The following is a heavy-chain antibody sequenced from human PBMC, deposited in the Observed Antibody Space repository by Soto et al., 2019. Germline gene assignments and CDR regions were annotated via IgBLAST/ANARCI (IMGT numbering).Heavy chain of an antibody. CDR3: ARSGRSLLDY. CDR1: GASISGSDHY. Sequence: QVQLQESGPGLVKASQTLSLTCTVSGASISGSDHYWSWIRQPPGKGLEWIGHLSYTGNSYNPYYNPSPQSRPTMSLDTSKNKFSLNMTSVTAAYTAVYFCARSGRSLLDYWGQGALVSVSS. CDR2: LSYTGNSYNP. J-gene: IGHJ4*02. V-gene: IGHV4-30-4*01. D-gene: IGHD1-26*01.